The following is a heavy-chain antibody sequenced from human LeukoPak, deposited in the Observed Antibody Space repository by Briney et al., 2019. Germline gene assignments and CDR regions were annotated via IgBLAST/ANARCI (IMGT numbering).Heavy chain of an antibody. D-gene: IGHD1-26*01. CDR1: GYSFSSSW. J-gene: IGHJ6*02. Sequence: GESLKISCKGSGYSFSSSWIGWVRQMPGKGLEWMGIIYPGDSDTRYSPSFQGQVTISADKSISTAYLQWSSLKASDTAMYYCARHGLVGATSYYYYGMDVWGQGTTVTVSS. CDR2: IYPGDSDT. V-gene: IGHV5-51*01. CDR3: ARHGLVGATSYYYYGMDV.